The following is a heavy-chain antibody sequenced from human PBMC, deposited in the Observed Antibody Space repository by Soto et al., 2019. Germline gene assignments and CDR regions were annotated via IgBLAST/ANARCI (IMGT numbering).Heavy chain of an antibody. J-gene: IGHJ4*02. D-gene: IGHD3-22*01. CDR2: IYYSGST. Sequence: SETLSLTCTVSGGSISSYDWSWIRQPPGKGLEWIGYIYYSGSTNYNPSLKSRVTISVDTSKNQFSLKMTSVAAADMGVYYCARGIYEGSSGYYLDVWGQGNLVTVSS. V-gene: IGHV4-59*08. CDR3: ARGIYEGSSGYYLDV. CDR1: GGSISSYD.